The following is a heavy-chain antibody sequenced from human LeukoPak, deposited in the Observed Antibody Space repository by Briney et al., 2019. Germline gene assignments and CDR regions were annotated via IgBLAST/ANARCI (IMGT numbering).Heavy chain of an antibody. CDR3: ARVPELGRSVYY. Sequence: AAVKVSCKGSGYTFTSYGISWVGQAPGKGLEGMGWSSAYNGKTNNAQKLQGRVTMTTDTSTSTAYMELSSLRSDDTAVYYCARVPELGRSVYYWGQGTLVTVSS. V-gene: IGHV1-18*04. J-gene: IGHJ4*02. CDR1: GYTFTSYG. D-gene: IGHD1-14*01. CDR2: SSAYNGKT.